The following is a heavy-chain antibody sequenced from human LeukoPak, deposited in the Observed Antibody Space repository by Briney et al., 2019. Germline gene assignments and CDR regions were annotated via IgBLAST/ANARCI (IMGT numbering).Heavy chain of an antibody. CDR2: ISSSSSYI. D-gene: IGHD4-17*01. CDR3: ARDLLGTVTTFHAFDI. J-gene: IGHJ3*02. CDR1: GFTFSSYS. Sequence: GGSLRLSCAASGFTFSSYSMNWVRQAPGKRLEWVSSISSSSSYIYYADSVKGRFTISRDNAKNSLYQQMNSLRAEDTAVYYCARDLLGTVTTFHAFDIWGQGTMVTVSS. V-gene: IGHV3-21*01.